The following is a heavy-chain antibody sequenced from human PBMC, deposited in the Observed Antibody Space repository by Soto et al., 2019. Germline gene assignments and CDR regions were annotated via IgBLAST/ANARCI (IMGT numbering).Heavy chain of an antibody. D-gene: IGHD3-3*01. CDR1: GYTFTSYY. Sequence: ASVKVSCKSSGYTFTSYYMHWVQRAPGQGLEWMGIIHPSVGSTTYAQKFQGRVTMTRDTSTSTVYMELSSVRSADTAVYYCARSGKICGVVVYDYWGQGTMVTVSS. CDR2: IHPSVGST. J-gene: IGHJ4*02. CDR3: ARSGKICGVVVYDY. V-gene: IGHV1-46*01.